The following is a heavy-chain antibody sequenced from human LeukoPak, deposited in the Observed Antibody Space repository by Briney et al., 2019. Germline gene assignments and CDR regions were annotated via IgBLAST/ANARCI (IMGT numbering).Heavy chain of an antibody. CDR3: ARGTWIQLWGGDH. J-gene: IGHJ4*02. CDR1: GFTFSSYA. D-gene: IGHD5-18*01. CDR2: ISGSGGST. V-gene: IGHV3-23*01. Sequence: GGSLRLSCAASGFTFSSYAMSWVRQAPGKGLEWVSAISGSGGSTYYADSVKGRFTISRDNSKNTLYLQMNSLRAEDTAVYYCARGTWIQLWGGDHWGQGTLVTVSS.